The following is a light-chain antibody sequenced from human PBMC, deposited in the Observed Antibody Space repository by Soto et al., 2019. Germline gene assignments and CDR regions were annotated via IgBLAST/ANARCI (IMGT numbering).Light chain of an antibody. CDR2: DAS. J-gene: IGKJ5*01. CDR3: QQYDDLPIT. CDR1: QDISDF. V-gene: IGKV1-33*01. Sequence: DIQMTQPPSSLFASVGDRVTITCQASQDISDFLNWYQVKPGKAPKVLIYDASTLHTGVPSRFSGSGSGTDFTFTISSLQPEDSATYDCQQYDDLPITFGQGTRLEIK.